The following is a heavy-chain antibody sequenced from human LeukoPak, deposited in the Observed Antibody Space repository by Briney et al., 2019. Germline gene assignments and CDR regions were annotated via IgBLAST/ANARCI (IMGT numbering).Heavy chain of an antibody. D-gene: IGHD3-16*01. J-gene: IGHJ6*03. CDR2: ISSSSSYI. Sequence: PGGSLRLSCAASGFTFSSYSMNWVRQAPGKGLEWVSSISSSSSYIYYADSVKGRFTISRDNAKNSLYLQMNSLRAEDTAVYYCGKALIATYYMDVWGKGTTVTISS. V-gene: IGHV3-21*04. CDR1: GFTFSSYS. CDR3: GKALIATYYMDV.